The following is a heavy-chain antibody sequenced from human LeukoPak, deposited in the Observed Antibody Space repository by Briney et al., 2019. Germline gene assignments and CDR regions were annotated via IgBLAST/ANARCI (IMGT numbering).Heavy chain of an antibody. D-gene: IGHD2/OR15-2a*01. V-gene: IGHV1-24*01. CDR2: FDPEDGET. Sequence: ASVKVSCKVSGYTLTELSMHWVRRAPGKGLEWKGGFDPEDGETIYAQKFQGRVTMTEDTSTDTAYMELSSLRSEDTAVYYCATGFYDYESNNYFDYWGQGTLVTVSS. J-gene: IGHJ4*02. CDR1: GYTLTELS. CDR3: ATGFYDYESNNYFDY.